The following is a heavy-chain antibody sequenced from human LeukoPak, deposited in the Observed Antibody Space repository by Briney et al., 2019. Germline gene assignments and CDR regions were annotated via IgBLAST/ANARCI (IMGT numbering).Heavy chain of an antibody. CDR1: GGSISSSNW. CDR3: ASHEVLGYCSSTSCEGNWFDP. CDR2: IYHSGST. V-gene: IGHV4-4*02. J-gene: IGHJ5*02. Sequence: PSETLSLTCAVSGGSISSSNWWSWVRQPPGKGLEWIGEIYHSGSTNYNPSLKSRVTISVDKSKNQFSLKLSSVTAADTAVYYCASHEVLGYCSSTSCEGNWFDPWGQGTLVTVSS. D-gene: IGHD2-2*01.